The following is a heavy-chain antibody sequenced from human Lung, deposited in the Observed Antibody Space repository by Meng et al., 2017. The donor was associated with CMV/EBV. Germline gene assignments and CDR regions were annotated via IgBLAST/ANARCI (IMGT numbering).Heavy chain of an antibody. CDR1: GFTLSNYR. CDR3: AREKAGTRHFDY. J-gene: IGHJ4*02. D-gene: IGHD6-19*01. V-gene: IGHV3-74*03. Sequence: GGSXRLXCAASGFTLSNYRMHWVRQPPGKGLVWVSRINSDGSNTTYADFVKGRFTISRDNAKNTLYVQMNSLTVEDTAVYYCAREKAGTRHFDYWGQGTL. CDR2: INSDGSNT.